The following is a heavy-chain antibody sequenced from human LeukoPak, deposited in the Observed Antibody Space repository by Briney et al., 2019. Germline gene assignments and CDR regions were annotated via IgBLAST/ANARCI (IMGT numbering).Heavy chain of an antibody. J-gene: IGHJ5*02. Sequence: SETLSLTCTVSGDSISSSRDYWGWIRQPPGKGLDWIGSIYYSGKTFHSSSLKSRVTISVDTSKNQFSLNLRSVTPADTAVYYCATSRRDSGYGLWGQGTLVTVSS. CDR3: ATSRRDSGYGL. CDR1: GDSISSSRDY. V-gene: IGHV4-39*01. CDR2: IYYSGKT. D-gene: IGHD3-10*01.